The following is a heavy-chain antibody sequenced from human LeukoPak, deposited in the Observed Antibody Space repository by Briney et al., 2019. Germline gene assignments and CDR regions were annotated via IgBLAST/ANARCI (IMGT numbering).Heavy chain of an antibody. V-gene: IGHV3-7*01. CDR2: IKQDGGEK. CDR1: GFTFSSYW. J-gene: IGHJ6*04. CDR3: AREWNYYGSGIMDV. D-gene: IGHD3-10*01. Sequence: LTGGSLRLSCAASGFTFSSYWMSWVRQAPGKGLEWVANIKQDGGEKYYVGSVKGRFTVFRDNAKNSLYLQMNSLRAEDTAVYYCAREWNYYGSGIMDVWGKGTTVTVSS.